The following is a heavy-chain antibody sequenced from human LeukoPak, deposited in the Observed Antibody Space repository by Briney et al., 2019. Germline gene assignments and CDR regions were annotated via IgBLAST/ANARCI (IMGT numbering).Heavy chain of an antibody. Sequence: ASVRVSCKASGSTFSGYYIHWVRQAPGQGLEWMGWISPDSGGTNYAQKFQGRVTMTRDTSISTAYMELSSLRYDDTAVYYCARVSYGDYLFEYWGQGTLVTVSS. D-gene: IGHD4-17*01. V-gene: IGHV1-2*02. CDR2: ISPDSGGT. CDR3: ARVSYGDYLFEY. J-gene: IGHJ4*02. CDR1: GSTFSGYY.